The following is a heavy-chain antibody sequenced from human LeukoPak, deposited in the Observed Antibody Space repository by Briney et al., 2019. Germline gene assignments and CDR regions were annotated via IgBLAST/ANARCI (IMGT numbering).Heavy chain of an antibody. CDR2: ISCYNGDT. D-gene: IGHD6-19*01. Sequence: ASVKVSCKASGYTFTNHGIAWVRQAPGQGLEWMGWISCYNGDTRYAQKLQGRVTMSTDTSTTTAYMELTCLRSDDTAVYYCARDPSNTSGWSPYFDFWGQGTLITVSS. CDR3: ARDPSNTSGWSPYFDF. J-gene: IGHJ4*02. CDR1: GYTFTNHG. V-gene: IGHV1-18*01.